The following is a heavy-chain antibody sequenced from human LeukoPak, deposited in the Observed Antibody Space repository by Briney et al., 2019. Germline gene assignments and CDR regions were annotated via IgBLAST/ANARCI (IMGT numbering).Heavy chain of an antibody. CDR1: GFTFSNYW. CDR2: ITSDGSIT. V-gene: IGHV3-74*01. CDR3: ARDGSLPDY. D-gene: IGHD2-15*01. Sequence: PGGSLRLSCAASGFTFSNYWMHWVRQAPGQGLVWVSRITSDGSITTYADSVKGRFTISRDNAKNTLYLQMNSLRAEDGAMYYCARDGSLPDYWGQGTLVTVSP. J-gene: IGHJ4*02.